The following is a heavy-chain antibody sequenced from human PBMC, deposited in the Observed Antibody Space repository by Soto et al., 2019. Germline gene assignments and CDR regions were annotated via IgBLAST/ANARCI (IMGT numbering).Heavy chain of an antibody. CDR1: GFTFSSYA. CDR2: ISSSGDKT. CDR3: AKDKSIVRGLEPDC. J-gene: IGHJ4*01. V-gene: IGHV3-23*01. D-gene: IGHD3-10*01. Sequence: EMELLESGGNLVQPGGSLRLSCAASGFTFSSYAMSWVRQAPGKGLEWVSSISSSGDKTYYADSVKGRFTTSRDNSKNTLDLQLNLVRAEDTAVYFCAKDKSIVRGLEPDCWGPGTLVTVSS.